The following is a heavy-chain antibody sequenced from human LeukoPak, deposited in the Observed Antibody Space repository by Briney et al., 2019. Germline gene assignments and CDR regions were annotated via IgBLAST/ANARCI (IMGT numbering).Heavy chain of an antibody. J-gene: IGHJ4*02. CDR2: IWYDGSNK. CDR3: ARALTSYYFDY. CDR1: GFTFSSYG. Sequence: GGSLRLSCAASGFTFSSYGMHWVRQAPGKGLEWVAVIWYDGSNKYYADSVKGRFTISRDNSKNTLYLQMNSLRAEDTAVYYCARALTSYYFDYWGQGTLVTVSS. V-gene: IGHV3-33*01.